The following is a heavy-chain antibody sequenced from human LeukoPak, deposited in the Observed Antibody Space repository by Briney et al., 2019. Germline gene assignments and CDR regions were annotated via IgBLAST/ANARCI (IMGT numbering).Heavy chain of an antibody. D-gene: IGHD2-2*01. V-gene: IGHV4-34*01. Sequence: TSETLSLTCAVYGGSFSGYYWSWIRQPLGKGLEWIGEINHSGSTNYNPSLKSRVTISVDTSKNQFSLKLSSVTAADTAVYYCASVGCSSTSCSLDYWGQGTLVTVSS. CDR3: ASVGCSSTSCSLDY. J-gene: IGHJ4*02. CDR1: GGSFSGYY. CDR2: INHSGST.